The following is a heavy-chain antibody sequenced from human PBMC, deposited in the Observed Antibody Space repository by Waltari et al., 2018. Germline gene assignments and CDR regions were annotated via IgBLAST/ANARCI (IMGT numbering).Heavy chain of an antibody. D-gene: IGHD3-3*01. CDR2: SNHSGST. V-gene: IGHV4-34*01. Sequence: QVQLQQWGAGLLKPSETLSLTCAVYGGSFSGSSWCWIRQPPGKGLDWIGESNHSGSTNYNPSLKIRVTISVDTSKNQFSLKLSSVTAADTAVYYCARAPPYYDFWSGYYGKGDYYYYYGMDVWGQGTTVTVSS. J-gene: IGHJ6*02. CDR1: GGSFSGSS. CDR3: ARAPPYYDFWSGYYGKGDYYYYYGMDV.